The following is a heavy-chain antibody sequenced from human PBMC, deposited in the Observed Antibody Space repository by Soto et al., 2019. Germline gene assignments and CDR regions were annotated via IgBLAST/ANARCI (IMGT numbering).Heavy chain of an antibody. Sequence: PGGSLRLSCAASGFTFSSYGMHWVRQAPGKGLEWVAVIWYDGSNKYYADSVKGRFTISRDNSKNTLYLQMNSLRAEDTAVYYCARGGYDFWSGYYTPYYFDYWGQGTLVTVS. CDR2: IWYDGSNK. D-gene: IGHD3-3*01. CDR3: ARGGYDFWSGYYTPYYFDY. V-gene: IGHV3-33*01. J-gene: IGHJ4*02. CDR1: GFTFSSYG.